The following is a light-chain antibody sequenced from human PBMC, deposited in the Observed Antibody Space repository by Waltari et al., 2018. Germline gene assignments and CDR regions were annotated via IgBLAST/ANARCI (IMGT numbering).Light chain of an antibody. CDR2: GST. CDR3: QSYDTSLSVV. CDR1: GSNIGAGSD. J-gene: IGLJ3*02. Sequence: QSVLTQPPSVSGAPGQRVTISCTGSGSNIGAGSDVHWYQQPPRAAPKLLIYGSTSRPLGVPARFFGSTSGTSASLAITGLQAEDEADYYCQSYDTSLSVVFGGGTKLTVL. V-gene: IGLV1-40*01.